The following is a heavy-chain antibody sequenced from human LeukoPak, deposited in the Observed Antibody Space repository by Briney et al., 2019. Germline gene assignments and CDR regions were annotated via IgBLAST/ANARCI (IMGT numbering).Heavy chain of an antibody. D-gene: IGHD3-3*01. CDR1: RYTFTGYY. V-gene: IGHV1-2*02. Sequence: ASVKVSCKACRYTFTGYYMHWVRQAPGQGLEWMGWINPNSGGTNYAQKFQGRVTMTRDTSISTAYMELSRLRSDDTAVYYCARDRDDFWSGYLDYWGQGTLVTVSS. CDR3: ARDRDDFWSGYLDY. CDR2: INPNSGGT. J-gene: IGHJ4*02.